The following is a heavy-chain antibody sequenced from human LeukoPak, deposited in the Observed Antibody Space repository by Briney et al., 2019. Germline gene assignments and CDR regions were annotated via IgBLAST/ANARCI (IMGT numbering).Heavy chain of an antibody. Sequence: ASVKVSCKASGYTFTTYDINWVRQATGQGLEWMGWMNPNSANTGYAQKFQGRVTITRNTSISTAYMELSSLRSDDTAVYYCARARLVRGPVTPLYYFDYWGQGVLVTVSS. D-gene: IGHD2-8*02. CDR2: MNPNSANT. CDR1: GYTFTTYD. J-gene: IGHJ4*02. CDR3: ARARLVRGPVTPLYYFDY. V-gene: IGHV1-8*01.